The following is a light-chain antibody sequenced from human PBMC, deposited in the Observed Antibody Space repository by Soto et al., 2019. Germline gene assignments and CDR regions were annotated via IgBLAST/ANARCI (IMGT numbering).Light chain of an antibody. V-gene: IGKV1-27*01. CDR3: QKFNTAALT. CDR2: SAS. CDR1: QDISVY. Sequence: DIQMTQSPSSLSASVGDRVTITCRASQDISVYLAWYQQKPGKVPKLLIYSASTLQSGVPSRFSGSGSATDFTLTISSLQPEDFATYYCQKFNTAALTFGQGTRLEIK. J-gene: IGKJ5*01.